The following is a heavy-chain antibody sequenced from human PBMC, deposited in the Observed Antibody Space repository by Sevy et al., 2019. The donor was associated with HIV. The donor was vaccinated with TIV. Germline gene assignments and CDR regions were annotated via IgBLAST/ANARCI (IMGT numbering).Heavy chain of an antibody. D-gene: IGHD3-22*01. Sequence: GGSLRLSCPASGFTFSSYAMSWVRQAPGKGLEWVSAISGSGGSTYYADSVKGRFTISRDYSKNTLYLQMNSLRAEDTAVYYCAKGRTYYYDSSGPPDGWGQGTLVTVSS. CDR2: ISGSGGST. CDR1: GFTFSSYA. CDR3: AKGRTYYYDSSGPPDG. V-gene: IGHV3-23*01. J-gene: IGHJ4*02.